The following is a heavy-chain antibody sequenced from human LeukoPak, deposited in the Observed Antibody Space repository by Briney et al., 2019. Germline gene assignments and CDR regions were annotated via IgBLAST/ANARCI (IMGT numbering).Heavy chain of an antibody. V-gene: IGHV3-30*03. CDR1: GFTFSSYG. Sequence: PGRSLRLSCAASGFTFSSYGMHWVRQAPGKGLEWVAVISYDGSNKYYADSVKGRFTISRDNSKNTLYLQMNSLRAEDTAVYYCAHGSGSYYDFDYWGQGTLVTVSS. CDR3: AHGSGSYYDFDY. D-gene: IGHD3-10*01. J-gene: IGHJ4*02. CDR2: ISYDGSNK.